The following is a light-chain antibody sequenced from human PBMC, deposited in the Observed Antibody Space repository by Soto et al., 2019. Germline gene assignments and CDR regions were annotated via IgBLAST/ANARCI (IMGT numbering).Light chain of an antibody. CDR1: QSVSSN. CDR2: GAS. CDR3: QHYNNWPPWT. J-gene: IGKJ1*01. V-gene: IGKV3-15*01. Sequence: EIVMTQSPATLSVSPGERATLSCRASQSVSSNLAWYQQKPGQAPRLLIYGASTRATGIPARFSGSGSGTEFTLTISGLQPEDFAVYYCQHYNNWPPWTFGQGTKVEIK.